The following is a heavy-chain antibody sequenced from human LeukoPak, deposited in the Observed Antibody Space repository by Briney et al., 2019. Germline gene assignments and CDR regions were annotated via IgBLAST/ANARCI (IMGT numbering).Heavy chain of an antibody. Sequence: SGPTLVKPTQTLTLTCTFSGFSLTTYGMSVGWIRQPPGKALEWLALLYWNDDRTYSPSLKTRLTITKDTSKKQVVLTMTNMDPVDTATYYCAHGGPPFDYWGQGTLVTVSS. V-gene: IGHV2-5*01. CDR2: LYWNDDR. D-gene: IGHD3-16*01. CDR1: GFSLTTYGMS. J-gene: IGHJ4*02. CDR3: AHGGPPFDY.